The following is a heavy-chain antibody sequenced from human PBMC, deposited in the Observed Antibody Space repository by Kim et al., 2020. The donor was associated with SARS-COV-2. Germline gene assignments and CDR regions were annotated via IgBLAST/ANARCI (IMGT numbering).Heavy chain of an antibody. CDR1: GYTFTSYA. V-gene: IGHV7-4-1*02. D-gene: IGHD3-10*01. J-gene: IGHJ4*02. Sequence: ASVKVSCKASGYTFTSYAINWVRQAPGQGLEWMGWINTNTGNPTYAQGFTGRFVFSLDTSVSTAYLQISSLKAEDTAVYYCAREFWFGELLVFGYWGQGTLVTVSS. CDR2: INTNTGNP. CDR3: AREFWFGELLVFGY.